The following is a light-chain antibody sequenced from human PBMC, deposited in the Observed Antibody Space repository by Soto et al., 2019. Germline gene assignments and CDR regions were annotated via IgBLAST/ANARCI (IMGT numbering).Light chain of an antibody. CDR3: LQQYFYPFT. CDR1: QGISFD. J-gene: IGKJ3*01. CDR2: AAS. Sequence: AIQMTQSPSSLSTSVGDRVTITCRASQGISFDVAWYQQKPGKAPRLLIYAASNLQSGVPARFSGSGSGTDFTLTISSLQPEDFATYYCLQQYFYPFTFGPGTTVDLK. V-gene: IGKV1-6*01.